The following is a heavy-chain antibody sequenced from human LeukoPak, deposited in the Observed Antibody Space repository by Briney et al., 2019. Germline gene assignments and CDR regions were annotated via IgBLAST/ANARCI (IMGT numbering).Heavy chain of an antibody. CDR3: ARGPVAAAGRQGWFDP. Sequence: SETLSLICAVYGGSFSGYYWSWIRQPPGKGLEWSGEINHSGSTNYNPSLKSRVTISVDTSKNQFSLKLSSVTAADTAVYYCARGPVAAAGRQGWFDPWGQGTLVTVSS. J-gene: IGHJ5*02. CDR1: GGSFSGYY. CDR2: INHSGST. D-gene: IGHD6-13*01. V-gene: IGHV4-34*01.